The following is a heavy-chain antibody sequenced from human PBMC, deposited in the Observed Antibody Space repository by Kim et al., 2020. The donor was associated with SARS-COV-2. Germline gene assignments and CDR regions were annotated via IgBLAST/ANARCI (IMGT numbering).Heavy chain of an antibody. CDR1: GGTFSSYA. J-gene: IGHJ4*02. CDR2: IIPIFGTA. Sequence: SVKVSCKASGGTFSSYAISWVRQAPGQGLEWMGWIIPIFGTANYAQKFQGRVTITADESTSTAYMELSSLRSEDTAVYYCASPLNYDYVWGSYPYYFDYWGRAAL. V-gene: IGHV1-69*13. D-gene: IGHD3-16*02. CDR3: ASPLNYDYVWGSYPYYFDY.